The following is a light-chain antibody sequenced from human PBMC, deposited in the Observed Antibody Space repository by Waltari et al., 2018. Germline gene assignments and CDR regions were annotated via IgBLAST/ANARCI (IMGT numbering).Light chain of an antibody. J-gene: IGLJ2*01. V-gene: IGLV8-61*01. CDR2: STN. Sequence: QTVVTQEPSFSVSPGATVTLTCGLNSGSVSLSHYASRYQQTPGQATRTLIYSTNTRSSWVPALFSGSILGNKAALTITGAQADDESDYHCALYMGGDIFFGGGTKLTVL. CDR3: ALYMGGDIF. CDR1: SGSVSLSHY.